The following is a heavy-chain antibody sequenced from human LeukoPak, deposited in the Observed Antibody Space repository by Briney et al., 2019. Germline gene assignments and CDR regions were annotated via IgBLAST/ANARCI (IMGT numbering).Heavy chain of an antibody. CDR2: ISGSGGST. J-gene: IGHJ1*01. Sequence: GGSLRLSCAASGFTFSSYAMSWVRQAPGKGLEWVSAISGSGGSTYYADSVKGRFTISRDNSKNTLYLQMNSLRAEDTAVYYCARRLGGSSSSWYANSAEYFQHWGQGTLVTVSS. CDR1: GFTFSSYA. CDR3: ARRLGGSSSSWYANSAEYFQH. D-gene: IGHD6-13*01. V-gene: IGHV3-23*01.